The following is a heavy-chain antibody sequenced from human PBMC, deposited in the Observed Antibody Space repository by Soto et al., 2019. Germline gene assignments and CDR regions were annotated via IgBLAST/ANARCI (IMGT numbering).Heavy chain of an antibody. CDR1: GYTFTSYG. CDR3: ARSGITGTTWRFPGYCGMDV. D-gene: IGHD1-7*01. Sequence: ASVKVSCKASGYTFTSYGISWVRQAPGQGLEWMGWISAYNGNTNYAQKLQGRVTMTTDTSTSTAYMELRSLRSDDTAVYYCARSGITGTTWRFPGYCGMDVWGQGTTVTVSS. V-gene: IGHV1-18*01. CDR2: ISAYNGNT. J-gene: IGHJ6*02.